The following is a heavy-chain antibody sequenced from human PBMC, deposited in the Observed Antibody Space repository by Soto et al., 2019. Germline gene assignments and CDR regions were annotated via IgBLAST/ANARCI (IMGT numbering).Heavy chain of an antibody. D-gene: IGHD6-19*01. CDR1: GYSFTSYW. CDR3: ARHVIAVAGNVGYYFDY. Sequence: HGASLKISCKGSGYSFTSYWIGWVRQMPGKGLEWMGIIYPGDSDTRYSPSFQGQVTISADKSISTAYLQWSSLKASDTAMYYCARHVIAVAGNVGYYFDYWGQGTLVTVSS. V-gene: IGHV5-51*01. J-gene: IGHJ4*02. CDR2: IYPGDSDT.